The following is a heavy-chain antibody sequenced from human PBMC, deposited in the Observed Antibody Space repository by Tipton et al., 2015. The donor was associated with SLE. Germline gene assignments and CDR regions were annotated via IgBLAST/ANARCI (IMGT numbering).Heavy chain of an antibody. CDR3: ARRPSVAAAGAFDY. CDR2: INHSGST. V-gene: IGHV4-34*01. D-gene: IGHD6-13*01. CDR1: GGSFSGYY. Sequence: TLSLTCAVYGGSFSGYYWSWIRQPPGKGLEWIGEINHSGSTNYNPSPKSRVTISVDTSKNQFSLKLSSVTAADTAVYYCARRPSVAAAGAFDYWGQGTLVTVSS. J-gene: IGHJ4*02.